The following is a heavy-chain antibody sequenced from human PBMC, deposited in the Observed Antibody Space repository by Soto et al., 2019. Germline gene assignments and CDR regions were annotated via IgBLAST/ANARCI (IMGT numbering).Heavy chain of an antibody. CDR2: LYTGGSA. CDR1: GFSVTDPY. V-gene: IGHV3-53*01. J-gene: IGHJ4*02. Sequence: GGSLRLSCAASGFSVTDPYMTWVRQAPGKGLEWVSVLYTGGSAYYGDSVKGRFTISRDSSTNTLYLQMNSLKVGDTAFYFCARSFNDWTTYFDYWSEGTLVTVSS. CDR3: ARSFNDWTTYFDY. D-gene: IGHD3-9*01.